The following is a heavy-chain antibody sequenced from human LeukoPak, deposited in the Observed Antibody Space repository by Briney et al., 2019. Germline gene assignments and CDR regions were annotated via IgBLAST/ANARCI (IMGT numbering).Heavy chain of an antibody. V-gene: IGHV3-53*01. J-gene: IGHJ4*02. CDR3: AREKQLYLDF. CDR2: IYSGGST. D-gene: IGHD6-13*01. Sequence: GGSLRLSCAASGFSVSSNYMNWVRQAPGKGLEWVSVIYSGGSTFYADSVKGRFTISRDNSKNTLYLQMNSLRAEDTAVYYCAREKQLYLDFWGQGTLVTVSS. CDR1: GFSVSSNY.